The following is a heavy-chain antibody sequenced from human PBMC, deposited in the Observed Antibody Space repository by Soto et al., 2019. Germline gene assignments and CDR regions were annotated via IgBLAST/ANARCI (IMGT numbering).Heavy chain of an antibody. J-gene: IGHJ3*01. V-gene: IGHV3-23*01. Sequence: GGSLRLSCAASGFTFHNFALNWVRQAPGKGPEWVSSVSGSGGSTYYADSVKGRFTVSRDNSKNTLFLQMNSLRVEDTAMYYCAKDPPSGYGRAFGVWGQGTMVTVSS. D-gene: IGHD5-18*01. CDR3: AKDPPSGYGRAFGV. CDR1: GFTFHNFA. CDR2: VSGSGGST.